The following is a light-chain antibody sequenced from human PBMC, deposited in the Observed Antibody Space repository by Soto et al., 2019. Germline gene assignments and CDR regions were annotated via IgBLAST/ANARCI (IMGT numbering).Light chain of an antibody. Sequence: QSALTQPASVSGSPGQSITISCTETNSDVGGYNYVSWYQQHPGKAPKLLIYDVSNRPSGVSNRFSGSKSGNTASLTISGLQAEDEADYYCSSYTSTFTLVVFGGGTKLTVL. J-gene: IGLJ2*01. CDR2: DVS. CDR1: NSDVGGYNY. V-gene: IGLV2-14*01. CDR3: SSYTSTFTLVV.